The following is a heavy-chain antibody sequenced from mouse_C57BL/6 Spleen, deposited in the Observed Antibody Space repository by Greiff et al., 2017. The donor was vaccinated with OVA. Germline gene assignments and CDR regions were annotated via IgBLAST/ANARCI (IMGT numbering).Heavy chain of an antibody. CDR2: IWSGGST. J-gene: IGHJ3*01. D-gene: IGHD2-12*01. CDR1: GFSLTSYG. Sequence: VHLVESGPGLVQPSQCLSISCTASGFSLTSYGVHWVRQPPGKGLEWLGVIWSGGSTDYNAAFISRLSTSKDNSKIQVFFKMNSLQADDTAIYYCAILRPPFAYWGQGTLVTVSA. CDR3: AILRPPFAY. V-gene: IGHV2-4*01.